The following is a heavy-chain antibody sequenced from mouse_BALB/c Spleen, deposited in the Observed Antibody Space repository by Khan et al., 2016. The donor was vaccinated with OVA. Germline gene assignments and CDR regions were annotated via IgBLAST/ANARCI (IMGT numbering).Heavy chain of an antibody. Sequence: VQLVESGGDLVKPGGSLKLSCAASGFTFSTYGMSWVRQTPDKRLEWVATVSTGGSYTYYPDNVKGRFTISRDNAKNTLYLQMSGLKSEDTAMFYWTRLAYYDDSGGFDYWGQGTLVTVSA. CDR1: GFTFSTYG. CDR3: TRLAYYDDSGGFDY. V-gene: IGHV5-6*01. CDR2: VSTGGSYT. J-gene: IGHJ3*01. D-gene: IGHD1-1*01.